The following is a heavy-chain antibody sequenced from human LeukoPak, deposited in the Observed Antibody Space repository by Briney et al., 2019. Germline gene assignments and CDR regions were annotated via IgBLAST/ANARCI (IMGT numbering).Heavy chain of an antibody. V-gene: IGHV4-59*01. Sequence: SETLSLTCTVSGGSITTYYWSWIRQPPGKGLEWIGYIYYSGSTYYNPSLKSRVTISRDTSKNQYSLKLSSVTAADTAVYYCARVVGDGYNYYFDNWGQGTLVTVSS. CDR3: ARVVGDGYNYYFDN. D-gene: IGHD5-24*01. CDR1: GGSITTYY. CDR2: IYYSGST. J-gene: IGHJ4*02.